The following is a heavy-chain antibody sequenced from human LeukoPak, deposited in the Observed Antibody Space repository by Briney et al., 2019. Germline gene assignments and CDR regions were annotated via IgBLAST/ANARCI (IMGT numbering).Heavy chain of an antibody. CDR2: IWYDGSNK. Sequence: PGGSLRLSCAASGFTFSSYGMHWVRQAPGKGLERVAVIWYDGSNKYYADSVKGRFTISRDNSKNTLYLQMNSLRAEDTAVYYCARDLGGSAYYWGQGTLVTVSS. V-gene: IGHV3-33*01. CDR3: ARDLGGSAYY. J-gene: IGHJ4*02. D-gene: IGHD1-26*01. CDR1: GFTFSSYG.